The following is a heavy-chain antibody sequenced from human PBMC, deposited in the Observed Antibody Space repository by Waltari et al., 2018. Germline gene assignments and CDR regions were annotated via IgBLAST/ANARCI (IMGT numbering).Heavy chain of an antibody. D-gene: IGHD4-17*01. CDR2: MSHEGYA. CDR1: GDYITGSTW. CDR3: ARESRVTSGPGDLIDV. V-gene: IGHV4-4*02. J-gene: IGHJ6*03. Sequence: QVQLQESGPGLVQPSGTLSLTCAVSGDYITGSTWWTWVRQPPGKGLEWIGEMSHEGYANYNPSLKSRVTMSVDTSQNQFSLRLTSVTAADTAIYYCARESRVTSGPGDLIDVWGKGTMVSVS.